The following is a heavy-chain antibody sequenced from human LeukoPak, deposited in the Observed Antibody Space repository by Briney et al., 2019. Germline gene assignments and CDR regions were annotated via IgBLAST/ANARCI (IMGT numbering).Heavy chain of an antibody. D-gene: IGHD3-10*01. CDR1: GFTFSNIA. Sequence: GGSLRLSCAASGFTFSNIAMTWVRQAPGKGLEWVSSISGSAGSAYYADSVKGRFTISRDNSKNTLYLQMNSLRAEDTAVYYCTREVSYYYGSGSYRNLYYFDYWGQGTLVTVSS. J-gene: IGHJ4*02. CDR3: TREVSYYYGSGSYRNLYYFDY. CDR2: ISGSAGSA. V-gene: IGHV3-23*01.